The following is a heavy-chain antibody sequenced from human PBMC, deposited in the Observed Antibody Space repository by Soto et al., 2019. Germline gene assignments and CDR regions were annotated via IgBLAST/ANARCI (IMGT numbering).Heavy chain of an antibody. J-gene: IGHJ4*02. Sequence: QVQLVQSGAEVKKPGSSVKVSCKASEGTFSNYAISWVRQAPGQGLGWMGGIIPLFGTTNYAQKFQGRVTITADESTSTAYMELNSLTSEDTAVYYCARDHSTYGDYAVKGLRDWGQGVLVTVSS. V-gene: IGHV1-69*01. CDR2: IIPLFGTT. CDR1: EGTFSNYA. CDR3: ARDHSTYGDYAVKGLRD. D-gene: IGHD4-17*01.